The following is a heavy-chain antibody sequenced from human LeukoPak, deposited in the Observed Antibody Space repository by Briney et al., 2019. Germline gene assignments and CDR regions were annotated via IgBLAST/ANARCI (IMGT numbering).Heavy chain of an antibody. CDR1: GFTFSAYG. CDR3: AKGSHSSGWPADWFDP. D-gene: IGHD6-19*01. CDR2: IRSDGSDI. V-gene: IGHV3-30*02. J-gene: IGHJ5*02. Sequence: GGSLRLSCTTSGFTFSAYGMHWVRQAPGKGLEWVAFIRSDGSDIYYTDSVKGRFTISRDSSKNTLYLQMNSLRPEDTAVYNCAKGSHSSGWPADWFDPWGQGTLVIVSS.